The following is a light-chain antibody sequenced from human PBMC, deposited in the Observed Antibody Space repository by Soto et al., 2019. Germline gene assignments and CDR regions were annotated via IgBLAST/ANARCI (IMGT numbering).Light chain of an antibody. Sequence: DIQMTQSPSTLSASEGDRVTITCRASQSISNWLAWYQQKPGKAPKVLIYKASSLESGVPSRFSGSGSGTEFTLTISSLQPDDFATYYGQQYNSYSAGPFGQGTKVEIK. CDR1: QSISNW. CDR2: KAS. J-gene: IGKJ1*01. V-gene: IGKV1-5*03. CDR3: QQYNSYSAGP.